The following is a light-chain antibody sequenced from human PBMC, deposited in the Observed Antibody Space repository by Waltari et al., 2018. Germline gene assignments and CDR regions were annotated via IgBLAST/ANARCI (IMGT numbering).Light chain of an antibody. CDR1: SSNIGAGYD. Sequence: QSVLTQPPSVSGAPGQRVTISCTGSSSNIGAGYDVHWSQQLPGAAPNLLIFSNPNRASGVPGRISASKSGTAASLVITGLQAEDEADYFCQSYDSSLSGIFGGGTKLTVL. CDR3: QSYDSSLSGI. CDR2: SNP. J-gene: IGLJ2*01. V-gene: IGLV1-40*01.